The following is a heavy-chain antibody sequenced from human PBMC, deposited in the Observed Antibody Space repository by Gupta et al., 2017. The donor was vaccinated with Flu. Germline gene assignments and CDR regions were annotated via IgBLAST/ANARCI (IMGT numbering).Heavy chain of an antibody. Sequence: EVHLLESGGGLARPGGSLRLSCAASGFTFRAFGIRWVRQAPGKGLERVSTIRGGTTYYADSVKGRFTISKDTSRNTLFLQMNSLRAEDTAVYYCVKDAGYGEYAYWGQGTLLTVSS. CDR1: GFTFRAFG. D-gene: IGHD4-17*01. CDR2: IRGGTT. CDR3: VKDAGYGEYAY. V-gene: IGHV3-23*01. J-gene: IGHJ1*01.